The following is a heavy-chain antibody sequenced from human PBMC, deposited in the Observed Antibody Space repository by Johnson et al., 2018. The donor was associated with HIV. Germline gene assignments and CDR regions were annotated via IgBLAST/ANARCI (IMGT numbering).Heavy chain of an antibody. V-gene: IGHV3-30*02. CDR2: IRYDGSDK. J-gene: IGHJ3*02. CDR1: GFTFSNAW. Sequence: QVQLVESGGGVVQPGRSLRLSCAASGFTFSNAWMNWVRQAPGKGLEWVSFIRYDGSDKHYADSVKGRFTISRDNSKNTVYLQTNSLRAEDTAVYYCARDRGYLDAFDIWGQGTMVTVSS. CDR3: ARDRGYLDAFDI. D-gene: IGHD1-26*01.